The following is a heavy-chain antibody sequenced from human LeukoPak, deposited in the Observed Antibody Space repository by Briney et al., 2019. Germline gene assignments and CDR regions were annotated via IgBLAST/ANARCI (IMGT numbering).Heavy chain of an antibody. CDR1: GFTFSSYS. D-gene: IGHD5-18*01. Sequence: PGGSLRLSCAASGFTFSSYSMNWVRQAPGKGLEWVAVIWYDGSNKYYADSVKGRFTISRDNSKNTLYLQMNSLRAEDTAVYYCARDKDTAMEDRWGSSFDYWGQGTLVTVSS. J-gene: IGHJ4*02. CDR2: IWYDGSNK. CDR3: ARDKDTAMEDRWGSSFDY. V-gene: IGHV3-33*08.